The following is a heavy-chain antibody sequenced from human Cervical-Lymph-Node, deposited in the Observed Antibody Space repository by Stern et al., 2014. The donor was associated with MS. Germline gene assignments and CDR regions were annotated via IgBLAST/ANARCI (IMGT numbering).Heavy chain of an antibody. J-gene: IGHJ4*02. V-gene: IGHV1-69*01. CDR1: GGTFSSST. CDR3: ARELSQVLVY. Sequence: QVQLVQSGAEVKKPGSSVKVSCKASGGTFSSSTISWVRQAPRQGLEWMGGIIPLFGTANYAQKFQGRVTITADESTSTAYMELSSLRSEDTAVYYCARELSQVLVYWGQGTLVTVSS. CDR2: IIPLFGTA.